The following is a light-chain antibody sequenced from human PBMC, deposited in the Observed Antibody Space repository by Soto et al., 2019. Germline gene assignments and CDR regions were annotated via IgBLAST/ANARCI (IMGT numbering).Light chain of an antibody. CDR3: CSYAGSSMV. J-gene: IGLJ2*01. CDR2: EGS. V-gene: IGLV2-23*01. CDR1: SSDVGSYNL. Sequence: QSALTQPASVSGSPGQSITISCTGTSSDVGSYNLVSWYQQHPVKAPKLMIYEGSKRPSGVSNRFSGSKSGNTASLTISGLQAEDEADYYCCSYAGSSMVFGGGTKLTVL.